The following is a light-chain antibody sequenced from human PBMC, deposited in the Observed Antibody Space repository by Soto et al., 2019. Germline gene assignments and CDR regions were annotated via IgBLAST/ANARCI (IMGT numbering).Light chain of an antibody. V-gene: IGKV3-20*01. J-gene: IGKJ5*01. CDR3: QHFGGTTFT. Sequence: VMTQSPAPPSLSPGNRATVSCXXSQSVSSSYIAWYQQRPGQTPSLLIYGASTRATGIPDRFSGSGSGTHFTLTISRLEPGDFAVYYCQHFGGTTFTFGQGTRLEIK. CDR2: GAS. CDR1: QSVSSSY.